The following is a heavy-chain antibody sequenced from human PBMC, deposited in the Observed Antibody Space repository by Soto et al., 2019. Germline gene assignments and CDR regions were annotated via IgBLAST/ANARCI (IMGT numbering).Heavy chain of an antibody. CDR2: INPSGGST. CDR3: ARLWLSGWYHTDLLDY. V-gene: IGHV1-46*01. J-gene: IGHJ4*02. CDR1: GYTFTSYY. D-gene: IGHD6-19*01. Sequence: GASVKVSCKASGYTFTSYYMHWVRQAPGQGLEWMGIINPSGGSTSYAQKFQGRVTMTRDTSTSTVYMELSSLRSDDTAVFYCARLWLSGWYHTDLLDYWGQGTLVTVSS.